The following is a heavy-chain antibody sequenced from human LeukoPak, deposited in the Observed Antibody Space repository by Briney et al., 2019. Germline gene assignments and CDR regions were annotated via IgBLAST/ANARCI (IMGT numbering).Heavy chain of an antibody. CDR2: MSSNGAST. CDR1: GCTFSSYT. J-gene: IGHJ4*02. CDR3: VKVNSNYFDY. Sequence: PGGSLRLSCSASGCTFSSYTMHWVRQAPGKGLEYVSAMSSNGASTYYADSVKGRFTISRDNSKNTLFLQMSSLRAEDTALYYCVKVNSNYFDYWGQGTLVTVSS. V-gene: IGHV3-64D*09. D-gene: IGHD4-11*01.